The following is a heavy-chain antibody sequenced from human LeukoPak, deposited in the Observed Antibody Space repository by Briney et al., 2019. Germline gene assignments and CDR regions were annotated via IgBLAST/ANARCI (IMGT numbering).Heavy chain of an antibody. Sequence: GSLRLSCAASGFTFSSYGMHWVRQAPGKGLEWVAVISYDGSNKYYADSVKGRFTISRDNSKNTLYLQMNSLRAEDTAVYYCAKDVSALSHYYGMDVWGQGTTVTVSS. CDR1: GFTFSSYG. CDR3: AKDVSALSHYYGMDV. D-gene: IGHD2/OR15-2a*01. J-gene: IGHJ6*02. V-gene: IGHV3-30*18. CDR2: ISYDGSNK.